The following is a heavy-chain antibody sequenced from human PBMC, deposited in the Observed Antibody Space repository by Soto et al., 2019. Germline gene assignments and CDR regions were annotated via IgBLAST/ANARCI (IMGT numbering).Heavy chain of an antibody. J-gene: IGHJ3*02. V-gene: IGHV4-59*08. CDR1: GGSISSYD. Sequence: QVQLQESGPGLVKPSETLSLTCTVSGGSISSYDWSWIRQPPGKGLEWIGYIYYSGSTNYNPSLKSRVTISVDTSMNQFSLKLTSVTAADTAVYYCARRYGSCFDIWGQGTMVTVSS. D-gene: IGHD3-10*01. CDR3: ARRYGSCFDI. CDR2: IYYSGST.